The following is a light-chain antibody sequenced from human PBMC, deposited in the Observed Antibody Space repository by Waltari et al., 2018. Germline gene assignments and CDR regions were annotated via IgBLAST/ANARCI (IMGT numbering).Light chain of an antibody. V-gene: IGLV1-44*01. CDR3: AAWDDSLNGV. CDR1: YSIIGHNT. Sequence: QSVLTQPPSESGTPGQRVTSSCSGSYSIIGHNTATWYQQVPGTAPKLLIYNNDRRPSGVPDRFSGSKSGTSASLAISGLQSEDEADYYCAAWDDSLNGVFGGGTKLTVL. J-gene: IGLJ3*02. CDR2: NND.